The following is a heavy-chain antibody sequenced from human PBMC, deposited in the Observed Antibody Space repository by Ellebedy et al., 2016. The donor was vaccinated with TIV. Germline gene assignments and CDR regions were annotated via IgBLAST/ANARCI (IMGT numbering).Heavy chain of an antibody. J-gene: IGHJ4*01. V-gene: IGHV3-74*01. Sequence: PGGSLRLSCAASGFTFSTYWMHWIRQAPGKGLVWFSRINGDGGFTSHADFVKGRFTISRDNAKNTLYLQMNSLKAEETAMYYCSNLSDTGYWGQGTLVTVSS. CDR2: INGDGGFT. CDR3: SNLSDTGY. CDR1: GFTFSTYW. D-gene: IGHD2-21*02.